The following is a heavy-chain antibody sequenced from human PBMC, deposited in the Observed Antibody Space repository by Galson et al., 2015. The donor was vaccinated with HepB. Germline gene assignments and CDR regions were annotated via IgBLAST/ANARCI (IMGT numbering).Heavy chain of an antibody. CDR3: ARDLGMTTVVTPRDDAFDI. J-gene: IGHJ3*02. V-gene: IGHV3-21*01. CDR1: GFTFSSYS. D-gene: IGHD4-23*01. Sequence: SLRLSCAASGFTFSSYSMNWVRQAPGKGLEWVSSISSSSSYIYYADSVKGRFTISRDNAKNSLYLQMNSLRAEDTAVYYCARDLGMTTVVTPRDDAFDIWGQGTMVTVSS. CDR2: ISSSSSYI.